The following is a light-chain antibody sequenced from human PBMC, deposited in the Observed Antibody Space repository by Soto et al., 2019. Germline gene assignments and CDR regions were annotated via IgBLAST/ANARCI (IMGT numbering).Light chain of an antibody. CDR3: QQYGSSPFMYT. CDR1: QSVSSSY. CDR2: GAS. J-gene: IGKJ2*01. Sequence: EMVLTQSPGTLSLSPGERATLSCRASQSVSSSYLAWYQHKPGQAPRLLIYGASSRATGIPDRFSGSGSGTDFTLTISRLEAEDFAVYYCQQYGSSPFMYTFGQGTKLEIK. V-gene: IGKV3-20*01.